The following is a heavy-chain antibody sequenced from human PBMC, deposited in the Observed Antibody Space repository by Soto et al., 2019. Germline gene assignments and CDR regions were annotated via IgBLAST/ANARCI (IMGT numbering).Heavy chain of an antibody. Sequence: QVQLVESGGGVVQPGRSLRLSCAASGFTLSNNGMHWVRQAPGKGLEWVAVISRDGNTKFYADSVKGRFVISKDNSENTLYLQMNSLRLEDTAVYFCARELASGNWGQGTLVTVSS. J-gene: IGHJ4*02. D-gene: IGHD3-10*01. CDR1: GFTLSNNG. CDR3: ARELASGN. CDR2: ISRDGNTK. V-gene: IGHV3-30*03.